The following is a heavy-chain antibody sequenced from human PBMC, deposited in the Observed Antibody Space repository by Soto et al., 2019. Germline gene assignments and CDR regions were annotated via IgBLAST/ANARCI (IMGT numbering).Heavy chain of an antibody. V-gene: IGHV1-69*08. CDR1: GGTFSSYT. D-gene: IGHD3-10*01. Sequence: QVQLVQSGAEVKKPGSSVKVSCKASGGTFSSYTISWVRQAPGQGLEWMGRIIPILGIANYAQKFQGRVTITADKSTSTAYMERSSLRSEDTAVYYCARDRSMVRGYGGMDVWGQGTTVTVSS. CDR2: IIPILGIA. J-gene: IGHJ6*02. CDR3: ARDRSMVRGYGGMDV.